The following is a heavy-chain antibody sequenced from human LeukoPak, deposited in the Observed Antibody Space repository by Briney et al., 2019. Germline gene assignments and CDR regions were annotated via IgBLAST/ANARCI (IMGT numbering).Heavy chain of an antibody. CDR3: AELGITMIGGI. CDR1: GFTFSSYG. V-gene: IGHV3-48*04. J-gene: IGHJ6*04. Sequence: GGSLRLSCPASGFTFSSYGMHWVRQAPGKGLEWVSYISSSGSTIYYADSVKGRFTISRDNAKNSLYLQMNSLRAEDTAVYYCAELGITMIGGIWGKGTTVTISS. CDR2: ISSSGSTI. D-gene: IGHD3-10*02.